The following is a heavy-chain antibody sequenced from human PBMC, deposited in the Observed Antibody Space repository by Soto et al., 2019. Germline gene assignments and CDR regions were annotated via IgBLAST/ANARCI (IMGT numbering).Heavy chain of an antibody. Sequence: SETLSLTCAVYGGSFSGYYWSWIRQPPGKGLEWIGEINHSGSTNYNPSLKSRVTISVDTSKNQFSLKLSSVTAADTAVYYCASGGDIVVVPAAIEYYYYGMDVWGQGTTVTVSS. V-gene: IGHV4-34*01. D-gene: IGHD2-2*01. CDR3: ASGGDIVVVPAAIEYYYYGMDV. J-gene: IGHJ6*02. CDR1: GGSFSGYY. CDR2: INHSGST.